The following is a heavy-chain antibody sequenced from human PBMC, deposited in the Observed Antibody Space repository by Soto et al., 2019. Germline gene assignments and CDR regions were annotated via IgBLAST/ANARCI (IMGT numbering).Heavy chain of an antibody. V-gene: IGHV3-23*01. D-gene: IGHD3-10*01. J-gene: IGHJ4*02. CDR3: AKASGESYPGSRLFDY. CDR2: ITNTGGDT. Sequence: VQLLESGGGLVQPGGSLRLSCAASGFTFSNYAMSWVRQAPGKGLEWVSVITNTGGDTLYADSVKGRFTISRDNSKNTLYLQMNSLRAEDAAIYYCAKASGESYPGSRLFDYWGQGTRVTVSS. CDR1: GFTFSNYA.